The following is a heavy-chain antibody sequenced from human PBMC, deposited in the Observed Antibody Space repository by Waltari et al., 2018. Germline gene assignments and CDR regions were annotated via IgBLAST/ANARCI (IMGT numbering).Heavy chain of an antibody. CDR1: GFTFSSYA. CDR2: ISYDGSNK. D-gene: IGHD3-10*01. V-gene: IGHV3-30-3*01. J-gene: IGHJ5*02. Sequence: QVQLVESGGGVVQPGRSLRLSCAASGFTFSSYAMHWVRQAPGQGREWVAVISYDGSNKYYADSVKGRFTISRDNSKNTLYLQMNSLRAEDTAVYYCARDTGGGSGSYYNVGWFDPWGQGTLVTVSS. CDR3: ARDTGGGSGSYYNVGWFDP.